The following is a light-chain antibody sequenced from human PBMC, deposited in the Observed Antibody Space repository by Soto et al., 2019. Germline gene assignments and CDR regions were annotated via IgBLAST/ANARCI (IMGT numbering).Light chain of an antibody. CDR1: SSNIGSGHA. V-gene: IGLV1-40*01. J-gene: IGLJ2*01. Sequence: QSVLTQPPSVSGAPGQRVTISCTGSSSNIGSGHAVHWYQQLPGTAPKLLIHSNNNRPSGVPDRFSGSKSGTSASLAIAGLEADEEDDYSCQSYDPTPRTSLFGGGTQLTVL. CDR2: SNN. CDR3: QSYDPTPRTSL.